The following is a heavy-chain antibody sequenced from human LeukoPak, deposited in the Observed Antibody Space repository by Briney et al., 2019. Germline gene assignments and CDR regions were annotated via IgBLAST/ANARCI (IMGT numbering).Heavy chain of an antibody. V-gene: IGHV3-48*04. CDR1: GFTFSSYS. D-gene: IGHD2-21*02. CDR2: ISSSSSTI. CDR3: AGGIYCGGDCYGSDAFDI. Sequence: PGGSLRLSCAASGFTFSSYSMNWVRQAPGKGLEWASYISSSSSTIYYADSVKGRFTISRDNAKNSLYLQMNSLRAEDTAVYYCAGGIYCGGDCYGSDAFDIWGQGTMVTVSS. J-gene: IGHJ3*02.